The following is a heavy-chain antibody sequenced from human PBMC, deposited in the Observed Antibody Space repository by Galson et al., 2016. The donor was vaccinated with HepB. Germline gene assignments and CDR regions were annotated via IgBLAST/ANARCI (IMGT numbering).Heavy chain of an antibody. V-gene: IGHV3-49*03. Sequence: SLRLSCAGSGFTFGDYAVSWFRQAPGKAPEWVGFIRSEAYGGTTESAASVKGRFIVSRDDSKSIAYLQMNSLKIDDTAVYFCSRAAYRRGWYCEYWGLGTLVTVSS. CDR2: IRSEAYGGTT. CDR3: SRAAYRRGWYCEY. CDR1: GFTFGDYA. D-gene: IGHD2-21*01. J-gene: IGHJ4*02.